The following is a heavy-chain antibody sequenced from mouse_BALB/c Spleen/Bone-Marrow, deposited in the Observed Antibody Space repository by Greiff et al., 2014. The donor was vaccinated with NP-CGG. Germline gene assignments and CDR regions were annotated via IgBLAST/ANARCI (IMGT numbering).Heavy chain of an antibody. CDR3: ARGAAYGYYLGLAY. CDR1: GYTFTDYN. CDR2: IYPYNGGT. V-gene: IGHV1S29*02. Sequence: VQLKESGPELVKPGASVKISCKASGYTFTDYNMHWVKQSHGKSLEWNGYIYPYNGGTVYKQKFKSKATLTVDNSSSTANMELRSLTSEDSAVYYCARGAAYGYYLGLAYWGQGTLVTVSA. D-gene: IGHD2-3*01. J-gene: IGHJ3*01.